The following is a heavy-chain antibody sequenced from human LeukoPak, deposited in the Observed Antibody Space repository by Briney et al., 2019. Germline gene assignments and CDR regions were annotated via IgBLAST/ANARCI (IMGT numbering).Heavy chain of an antibody. J-gene: IGHJ4*02. CDR2: IYSGGST. Sequence: GGSLRLSCAASGFTVSSNYMSWVRQAPGKGLEWVSVIYSGGSTYYADPVKGRFTISRDNSKNTLYLQMNSLRAEDTAVYYCARDPTYSSSWYWDYWGQGTLVTVSS. D-gene: IGHD6-13*01. CDR3: ARDPTYSSSWYWDY. V-gene: IGHV3-53*01. CDR1: GFTVSSNY.